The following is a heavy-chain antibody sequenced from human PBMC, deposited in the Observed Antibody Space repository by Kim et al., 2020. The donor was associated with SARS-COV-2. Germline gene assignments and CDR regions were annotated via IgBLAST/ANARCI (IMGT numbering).Heavy chain of an antibody. CDR1: GGTFSSYA. J-gene: IGHJ4*02. V-gene: IGHV1-69*13. CDR3: AWEREASSGYYFLDY. D-gene: IGHD3-22*01. CDR2: IIPIFGTA. Sequence: SVKVSCKASGGTFSSYAISWVRQAPGQGLEWMGGIIPIFGTANYAQKFQGRVTITADESTSTAYMELSSLRSEDTAVYYCAWEREASSGYYFLDYWGQGTLVTVSS.